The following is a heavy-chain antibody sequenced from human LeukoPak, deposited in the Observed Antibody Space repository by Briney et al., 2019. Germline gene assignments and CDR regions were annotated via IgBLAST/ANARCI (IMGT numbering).Heavy chain of an antibody. CDR1: GFTFSSYW. V-gene: IGHV3-7*01. J-gene: IGHJ4*02. Sequence: GGSLRLSCAASGFTFSSYWMSWVRQAPGKGLEWVANIKQDGSEKYYVDSVKGRFTISRDNAKNSLYLRMNSLRAEDTAVYYCARYSGYGLFDYWGQGTLVTVSS. CDR3: ARYSGYGLFDY. D-gene: IGHD5-12*01. CDR2: IKQDGSEK.